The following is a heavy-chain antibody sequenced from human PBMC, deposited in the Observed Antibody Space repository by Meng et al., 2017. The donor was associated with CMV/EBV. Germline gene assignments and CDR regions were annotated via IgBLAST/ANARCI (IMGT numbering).Heavy chain of an antibody. CDR2: IIPIFGTA. D-gene: IGHD2-2*02. J-gene: IGHJ1*01. Sequence: SVKVSCKASGGTFSSYAISWVRQAPGQGLEWMGGIIPIFGTANSAQKFQGRVTITTDESTSTAYMELSSLRSEDTAVYYCGRSYCSSTSCYIPPEYFQHWGQGTLVTVSS. CDR3: GRSYCSSTSCYIPPEYFQH. V-gene: IGHV1-69*05. CDR1: GGTFSSYA.